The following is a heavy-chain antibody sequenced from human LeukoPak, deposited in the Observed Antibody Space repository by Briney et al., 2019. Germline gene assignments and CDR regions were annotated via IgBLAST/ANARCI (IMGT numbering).Heavy chain of an antibody. V-gene: IGHV1-18*01. CDR1: GYTFTSYG. Sequence: GASVTVSCKASGYTFTSYGISWVRQAPGQGLEWMGWISAYNGNTNYAQKLQGRVTMTTDTSTSTAYMELRSLRSDDTAVYYCARGYSSSWYENPYDYWGQGTLVTVSS. CDR2: ISAYNGNT. CDR3: ARGYSSSWYENPYDY. J-gene: IGHJ4*02. D-gene: IGHD6-13*01.